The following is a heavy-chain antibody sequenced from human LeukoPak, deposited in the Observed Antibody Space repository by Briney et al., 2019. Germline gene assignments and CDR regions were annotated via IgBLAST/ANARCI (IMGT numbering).Heavy chain of an antibody. J-gene: IGHJ4*02. D-gene: IGHD3-22*01. CDR1: GFTVSTDY. CDR2: LYSAGTT. CDR3: ASRNYYDSSGYRH. Sequence: LPGGSLRLSCAVSGFTVSTDYMSWVRQAPGKGLEWVSILYSAGTTYYADSVKGRFTISRDNSKNTLYLQMNSLRAEDTAVYYCASRNYYDSSGYRHWGQGTLVTVSS. V-gene: IGHV3-53*05.